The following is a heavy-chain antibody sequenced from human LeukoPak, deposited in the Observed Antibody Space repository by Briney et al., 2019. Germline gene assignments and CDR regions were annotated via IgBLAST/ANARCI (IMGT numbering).Heavy chain of an antibody. J-gene: IGHJ4*02. CDR3: ARWAGVPDQ. CDR1: GFTFENYW. D-gene: IGHD3-10*01. CDR2: IKQDGSVE. V-gene: IGHV3-7*01. Sequence: GGSLRLSCAASGFTFENYWMIWVRQVPRKGPEWVANIKQDGSVEHYLDSVKGRFTISRDNAKNSLFLQMNSLIAEDTAVYYCARWAGVPDQWGQGTLVTVSS.